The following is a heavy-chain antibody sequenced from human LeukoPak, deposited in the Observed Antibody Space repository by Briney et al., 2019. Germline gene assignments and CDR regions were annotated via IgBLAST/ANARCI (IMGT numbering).Heavy chain of an antibody. V-gene: IGHV1-2*02. CDR3: ARDSDSSSSPFDY. CDR1: GYTFTGYY. D-gene: IGHD6-6*01. CDR2: INPNSGGT. Sequence: GASVKVSCKASGYTFTGYYMHWVRQAPGQGLEWMGWINPNSGGTNYAQKFQGRVTMTRDTSISTAYMELSRLRSDDTAVYYCARDSDSSSSPFDYWGQGTLVTVSS. J-gene: IGHJ4*02.